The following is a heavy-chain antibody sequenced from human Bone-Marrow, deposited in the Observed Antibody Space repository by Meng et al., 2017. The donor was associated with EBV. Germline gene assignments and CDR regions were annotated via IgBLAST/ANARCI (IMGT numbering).Heavy chain of an antibody. CDR3: ARDNVDTAMIPH. Sequence: QVQLQGSGPGLVKPSGTLSLTCTVSGGSVSSGSYYWSWIRQPPGKGLEWIGYIYYSGSTNYNPSLKSRVTISVDTSKNQFSLKLSSVTAADTAVCYCARDNVDTAMIPHWGQGTLVTVSS. CDR1: GGSVSSGSYY. J-gene: IGHJ4*02. V-gene: IGHV4-61*01. D-gene: IGHD5-18*01. CDR2: IYYSGST.